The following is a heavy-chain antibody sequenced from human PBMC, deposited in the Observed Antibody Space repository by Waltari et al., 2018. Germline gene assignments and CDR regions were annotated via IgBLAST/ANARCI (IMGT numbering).Heavy chain of an antibody. CDR2: INHSGST. Sequence: QVQLQQWGAGLFMPSETLSLTCAVYGGSFSGYYWSWIRQPPGKGLEWIGDINHSGSTNNNPSLKGRVVISCDTSKTSFSLMRRSVTAADTAVYDCARVRGSNCAARCFDPWGQGTLVTVSS. CDR3: ARVRGSNCAARCFDP. J-gene: IGHJ5*02. V-gene: IGHV4-34*01. CDR1: GGSFSGYY. D-gene: IGHD4-4*01.